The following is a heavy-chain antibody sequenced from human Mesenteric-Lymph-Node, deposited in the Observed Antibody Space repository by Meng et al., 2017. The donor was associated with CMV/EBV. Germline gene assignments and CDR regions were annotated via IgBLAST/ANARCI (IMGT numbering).Heavy chain of an antibody. CDR3: ARRTYDGSIYYYYGMDV. D-gene: IGHD2-15*01. V-gene: IGHV1-46*01. Sequence: ASVKVSCKASAYTFSNFYVHWVRQAPGQGLEWMGISNPSGSAFYARKFQGRVTITRNTSISTAYMELSSLRSEDTAMYYCARRTYDGSIYYYYGMDVWGQGTTVTVSS. CDR1: AYTFSNFY. J-gene: IGHJ6*02. CDR2: SNPSGSA.